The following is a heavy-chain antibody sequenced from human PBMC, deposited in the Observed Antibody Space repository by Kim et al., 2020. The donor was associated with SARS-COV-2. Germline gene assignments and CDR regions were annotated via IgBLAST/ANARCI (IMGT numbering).Heavy chain of an antibody. CDR3: AKAPTYYYGSGSYPFGFDP. CDR2: ISGSGGST. D-gene: IGHD3-10*01. J-gene: IGHJ5*02. CDR1: GFTFSSYA. Sequence: GGSLRLSCAASGFTFSSYAMSWVRQAPGKGLEWVSAISGSGGSTYYADSVKGRFTISRDNSKNTLYLQMNSLRAEDTAVYYCAKAPTYYYGSGSYPFGFDPWGQGTLVTVSS. V-gene: IGHV3-23*01.